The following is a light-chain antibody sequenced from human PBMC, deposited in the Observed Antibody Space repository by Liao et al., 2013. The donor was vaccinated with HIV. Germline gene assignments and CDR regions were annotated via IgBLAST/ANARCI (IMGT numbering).Light chain of an antibody. CDR3: QTWHISTLI. CDR1: KLGDKY. V-gene: IGLV3-1*01. Sequence: SYELTQSPSVSVSPGQTASIPCSGDKLGDKYASWYQQKSGQSPVLVIYEDTKRPAGIPERFSGSNSGNTATLTISGTQPLDEADYYCQTWHISTLILGGGTKLTVL. J-gene: IGLJ2*01. CDR2: EDT.